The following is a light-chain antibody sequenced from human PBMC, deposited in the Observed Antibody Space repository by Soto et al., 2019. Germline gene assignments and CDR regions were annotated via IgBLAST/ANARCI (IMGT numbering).Light chain of an antibody. CDR2: KAS. CDR3: QHYTGYPFT. J-gene: IGKJ4*01. CDR1: QTINNW. V-gene: IGKV1-5*03. Sequence: DIQMTQSPSTLSTSVGDRVTITCRASQTINNWMAWYQQKPGKAPKLLIYKASNLESGVPSRFSGSGSGTEFTLIINSLQPDDFATYYCQHYTGYPFTFGGGTKVEMK.